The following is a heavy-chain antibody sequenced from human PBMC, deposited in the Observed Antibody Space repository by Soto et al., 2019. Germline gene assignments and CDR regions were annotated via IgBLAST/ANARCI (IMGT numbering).Heavy chain of an antibody. J-gene: IGHJ4*02. CDR2: IYSGGST. CDR3: ARKRRDGYGLDY. D-gene: IGHD5-12*01. CDR1: GFTVSSNY. Sequence: EVQLVESGGGLVQPGGSLRLSCTASGFTVSSNYMRWVRQAPGKGLVWVSVIYSGGSTYYADSVKGRFTISRDHSKNTLYLQMTSLRAEDTAVYYCARKRRDGYGLDYWGQGTRVTVSS. V-gene: IGHV3-66*01.